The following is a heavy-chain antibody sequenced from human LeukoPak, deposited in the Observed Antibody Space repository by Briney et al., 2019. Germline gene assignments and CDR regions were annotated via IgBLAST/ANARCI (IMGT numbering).Heavy chain of an antibody. J-gene: IGHJ3*02. CDR1: GFTFTIFG. D-gene: IGHD3-3*01. Sequence: GGSLRLSCAASGFTFTIFGLNWVRQAPGKGPEWVSYIDARSGITYYADSVQARFTISRDNAKESVFLQMNSLRADDTAVYYCARTYDFGRGPPGDAFDNWGPGTSVIVSS. CDR3: ARTYDFGRGPPGDAFDN. CDR2: IDARSGIT. V-gene: IGHV3-48*01.